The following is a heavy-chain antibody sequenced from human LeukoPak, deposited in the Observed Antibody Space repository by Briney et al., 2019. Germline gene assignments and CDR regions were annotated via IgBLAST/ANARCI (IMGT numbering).Heavy chain of an antibody. CDR2: INSDGYSI. Sequence: PGGSLRLSCAASGFTFSGYWMHWVRQAPGKGLVWVSRINSDGYSITYADSVKGRFTISRDNAKNTLYLQMNSLIAEDTAVYFCTRAGYSSGFDSWGQGTLVPVSS. V-gene: IGHV3-74*03. D-gene: IGHD6-19*01. CDR3: TRAGYSSGFDS. CDR1: GFTFSGYW. J-gene: IGHJ5*01.